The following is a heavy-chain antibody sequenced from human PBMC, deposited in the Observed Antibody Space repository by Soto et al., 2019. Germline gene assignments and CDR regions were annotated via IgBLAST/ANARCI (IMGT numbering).Heavy chain of an antibody. D-gene: IGHD5-18*01. CDR3: ARERGGYRYGDY. V-gene: IGHV1-18*01. CDR1: GYPFSNYG. Sequence: VQLVQSGHEVKKPGASVRVSCKPSGYPFSNYGISWMRQAPGQGLEWMGWVNIDKGNTKYAQKFQDRVTMTTDTSTSTVYLELRSLRSDDTALYYCARERGGYRYGDYWGQGTLVTVSS. J-gene: IGHJ4*02. CDR2: VNIDKGNT.